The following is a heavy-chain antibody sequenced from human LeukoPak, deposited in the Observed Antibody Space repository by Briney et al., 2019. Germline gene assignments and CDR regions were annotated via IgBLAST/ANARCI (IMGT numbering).Heavy chain of an antibody. CDR2: ISYDGSDK. CDR3: AKIRVVFNWNYAYYFDS. V-gene: IGHV3-30*18. D-gene: IGHD1-7*01. CDR1: GFTFSSYG. Sequence: QSGGSLRLSCAASGFTFSSYGMHWVRQAPGKGLEWVALISYDGSDKYYADSVKGRFTISRDNSKNTLYLQMNSLRTEDTALYYCAKIRVVFNWNYAYYFDSWGQGTLVTVSS. J-gene: IGHJ4*02.